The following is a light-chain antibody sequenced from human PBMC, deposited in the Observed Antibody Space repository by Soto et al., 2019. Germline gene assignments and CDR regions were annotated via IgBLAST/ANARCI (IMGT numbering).Light chain of an antibody. CDR3: QSYDNGLGGHVV. CDR2: GNN. V-gene: IGLV1-40*01. CDR1: NSSIGAGYD. J-gene: IGLJ2*01. Sequence: QSVLTQPPSVSGAPGQGVAISCTGTNSSIGAGYDVQWYQHLPGRAPRLLVHGNNNRPSGVPDRFSASKSGTSASLAITGLQTKDEADYYCQSYDNGLGGHVVFGGGTKLTVL.